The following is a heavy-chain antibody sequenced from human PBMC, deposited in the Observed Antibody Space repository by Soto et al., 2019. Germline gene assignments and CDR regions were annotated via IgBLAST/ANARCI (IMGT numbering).Heavy chain of an antibody. CDR1: GGSFSGYY. CDR3: ARLMYCSSTSCRGGRYYYYYMDV. D-gene: IGHD2-2*01. CDR2: INHSGST. Sequence: SETLSLTCAVYGGSFSGYYWSWIRQPPGKGLEWIGEINHSGSTNYNPSLKSRFTISVDTSKNQFSLKLSSVTAADTAVYYCARLMYCSSTSCRGGRYYYYYMDVWGKGTTVTVSS. V-gene: IGHV4-34*01. J-gene: IGHJ6*03.